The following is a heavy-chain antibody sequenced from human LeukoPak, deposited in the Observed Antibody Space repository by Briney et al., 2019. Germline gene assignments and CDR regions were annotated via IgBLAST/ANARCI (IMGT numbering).Heavy chain of an antibody. D-gene: IGHD6-6*01. CDR2: IKPTSGGT. CDR1: GYTFTGYY. Sequence: ASVKVSCKASGYTFTGYYMHWVRQAPGQGLGWMGWIKPTSGGTNYAQKFQGRVTMTRDTSISTAYMELSRLRSDDTAVYYCARDPVYSSSSFDYWGQGTLVTVSS. V-gene: IGHV1-2*02. CDR3: ARDPVYSSSSFDY. J-gene: IGHJ4*02.